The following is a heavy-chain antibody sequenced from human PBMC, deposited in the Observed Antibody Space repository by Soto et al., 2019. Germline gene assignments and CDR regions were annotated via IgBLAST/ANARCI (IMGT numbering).Heavy chain of an antibody. CDR2: ISYDGSNK. CDR3: ARGVVPFLYYYYGMDV. Sequence: QVQLVESGGGVVQPGRSLRLSCAASGFTFSSYAMHWVRQAPGKGLEWVAVISYDGSNKYYADSVKGRFTISRDNSKNTLYLQMNSLRAEDTAVYYCARGVVPFLYYYYGMDVWGQGTTVTVSS. J-gene: IGHJ6*02. D-gene: IGHD3-3*01. V-gene: IGHV3-30-3*01. CDR1: GFTFSSYA.